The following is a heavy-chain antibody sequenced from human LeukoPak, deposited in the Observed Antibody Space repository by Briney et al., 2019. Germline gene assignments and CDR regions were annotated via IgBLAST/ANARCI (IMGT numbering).Heavy chain of an antibody. CDR2: IHNSGST. D-gene: IGHD3-16*01. CDR1: SDSISTYY. J-gene: IGHJ6*03. CDR3: ARETSQKGAHYMDV. V-gene: IGHV4-59*01. Sequence: NPSETLSLTCTVASDSISTYYWSWIRQPPGKGLEWIGYIHNSGSTSYNPSLKSRVTISVDTSKNQFSLKLSSVTAADTAVYYCARETSQKGAHYMDVWGKGTTVTISS.